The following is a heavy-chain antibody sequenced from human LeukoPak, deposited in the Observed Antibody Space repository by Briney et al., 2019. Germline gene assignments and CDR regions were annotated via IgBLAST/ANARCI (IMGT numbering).Heavy chain of an antibody. D-gene: IGHD3-9*01. V-gene: IGHV3-7*01. Sequence: GGSLRLSCEVSGFTFSKFWMHWVRQAPGKGLEWVANIKQDESVKYYVDSVKGRFTISRDNAKNSLFLQMNSLRVEDTAVYYCAASRSLDRSLDYWGQGTLVTVSS. CDR2: IKQDESVK. CDR3: AASRSLDRSLDY. CDR1: GFTFSKFW. J-gene: IGHJ4*02.